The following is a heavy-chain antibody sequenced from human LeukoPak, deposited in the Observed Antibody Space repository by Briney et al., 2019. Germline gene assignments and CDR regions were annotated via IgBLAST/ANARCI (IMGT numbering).Heavy chain of an antibody. CDR2: IYYSGST. CDR1: GGSISSYY. CDR3: ARGYASGYSSGWYGMDV. Sequence: SETLSLTCTVSGGSISSYYWSWIRQPPGKGLEWIGYIYYSGSTNYNPSLKSRVTISVDTSKNQFSLKLSSVTAADTDVYYCARGYASGYSSGWYGMDVWGQGTTVTVSS. V-gene: IGHV4-59*01. J-gene: IGHJ6*02. D-gene: IGHD6-25*01.